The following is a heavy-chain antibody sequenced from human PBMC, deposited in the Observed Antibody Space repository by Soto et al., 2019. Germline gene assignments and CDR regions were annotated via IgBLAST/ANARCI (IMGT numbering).Heavy chain of an antibody. CDR1: GFSLDTWGVG. D-gene: IGHD3-16*01. V-gene: IGHV2-5*02. CDR3: ARALGSWGSYYFDH. Sequence: QITLKESGPPLVRHTQTLTLTCTVSGFSLDTWGVGVGWIRQSPGKAPEWLALIYWDDDKRYSPSLKNRLTITKDTSKNQVVLTLTNMDPVDTVTYYCARALGSWGSYYFDHWGQGTLVTVSS. J-gene: IGHJ4*02. CDR2: IYWDDDK.